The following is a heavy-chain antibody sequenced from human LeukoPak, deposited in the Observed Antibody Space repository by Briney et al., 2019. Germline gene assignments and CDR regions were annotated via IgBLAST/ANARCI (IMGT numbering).Heavy chain of an antibody. CDR1: GFTFSSYS. J-gene: IGHJ4*02. Sequence: EGSLRLSCAASGFTFSSYSMNWVRQAPGKGLEWVSSISSSSSYIYYADSVKGRFTISRDNAKNSLYLQMNSLRAEDTAVYYCARAPIAVAGTDYWGQGTLVTVSS. D-gene: IGHD6-19*01. CDR2: ISSSSSYI. CDR3: ARAPIAVAGTDY. V-gene: IGHV3-21*01.